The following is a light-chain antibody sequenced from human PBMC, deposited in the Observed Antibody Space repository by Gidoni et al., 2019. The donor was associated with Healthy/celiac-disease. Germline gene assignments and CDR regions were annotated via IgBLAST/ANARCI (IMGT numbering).Light chain of an antibody. CDR3: QQYNNWPPRYT. J-gene: IGKJ2*01. CDR1: QSVSSN. CDR2: GAS. V-gene: IGKV3-15*01. Sequence: EIVMTQSPATLSLSPGERATLSCRASQSVSSNLAWYQQKPGQAPRLLIYGASTRATGIPARFSGSGSGTEFTITISRMQSEDVAVYYGQQYNNWPPRYTFGQGTKLEIK.